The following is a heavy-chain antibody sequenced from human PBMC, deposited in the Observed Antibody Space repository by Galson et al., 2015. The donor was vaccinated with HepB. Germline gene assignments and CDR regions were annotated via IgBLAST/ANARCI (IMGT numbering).Heavy chain of an antibody. CDR2: IWYDGSNK. V-gene: IGHV3-33*01. CDR1: GFTFSSYG. J-gene: IGHJ6*02. CDR3: AVSTTIPRSTYGMDV. D-gene: IGHD2/OR15-2a*01. Sequence: SLRLSCAASGFTFSSYGMHWVRQAPGKGLEWVAVIWYDGSNKYYADSVKGRFTISRDNSKNTLYLQMNSLRAEDTAVYYCAVSTTIPRSTYGMDVWGQGTTVTVPS.